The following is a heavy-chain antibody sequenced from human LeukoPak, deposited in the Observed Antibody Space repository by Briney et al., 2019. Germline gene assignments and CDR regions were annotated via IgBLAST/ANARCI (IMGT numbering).Heavy chain of an antibody. CDR3: ARQVGTDRFFDF. V-gene: IGHV5-51*01. D-gene: IGHD1-26*01. CDR1: GYTFTRYW. Sequence: GESLKISCRASGYTFTRYWIGWVRQMPGKGLEWIGIIYPGDSDTSYSPSFQGHVTISADKSLATAYLQWSRLEASDTALYYCARQVGTDRFFDFWGQGTLVTVSS. CDR2: IYPGDSDT. J-gene: IGHJ4*02.